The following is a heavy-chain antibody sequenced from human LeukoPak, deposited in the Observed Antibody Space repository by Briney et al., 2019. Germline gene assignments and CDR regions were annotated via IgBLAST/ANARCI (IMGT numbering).Heavy chain of an antibody. Sequence: ASLKLSCKASGSTFTDYYIQWVRQAPGPGLEWMGWFNPDRARTNNVQKFQGRVTMTGDTSTSTAYTEPTMLTSDDTAVYYRSRDVRIFGELYFDYWGQGTLVTVSS. D-gene: IGHD3-10*01. J-gene: IGHJ4*02. CDR3: SRDVRIFGELYFDY. V-gene: IGHV1-2*02. CDR2: FNPDRART. CDR1: GSTFTDYY.